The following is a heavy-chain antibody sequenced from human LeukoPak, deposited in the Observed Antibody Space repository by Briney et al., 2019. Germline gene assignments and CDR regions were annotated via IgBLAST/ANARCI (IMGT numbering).Heavy chain of an antibody. V-gene: IGHV3-23*01. Sequence: GGSLRLSCAASGFTFSNAWMNWVRQAPGKGLEWVSGISGSGRNTFYADSVKGRFTISRENSKNTLYLQMNSLGAEDTAVYYCAKDYYDSSAYPYYFDSWGQGTLVTVSS. J-gene: IGHJ4*02. D-gene: IGHD3-22*01. CDR3: AKDYYDSSAYPYYFDS. CDR1: GFTFSNAW. CDR2: ISGSGRNT.